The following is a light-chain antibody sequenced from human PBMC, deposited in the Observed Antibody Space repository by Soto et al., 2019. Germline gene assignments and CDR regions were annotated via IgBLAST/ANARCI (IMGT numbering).Light chain of an antibody. CDR2: ATS. CDR3: QETHSHAPCS. Sequence: DIQMTQSPSSLSAYVGESVSITCRASQNITNYLSWYQQKPGEAPKLLIYATSSLHSGVPPRFSGRGSGTDFTLTINSLQPEDSALYFCQETHSHAPCSFGRGTRVEL. J-gene: IGKJ2*04. CDR1: QNITNY. V-gene: IGKV1-39*01.